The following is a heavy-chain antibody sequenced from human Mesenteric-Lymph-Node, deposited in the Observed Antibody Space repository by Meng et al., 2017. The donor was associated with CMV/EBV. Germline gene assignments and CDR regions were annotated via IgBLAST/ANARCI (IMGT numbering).Heavy chain of an antibody. V-gene: IGHV4-39*01. J-gene: IGHJ4*02. D-gene: IGHD4-17*01. CDR1: GGSIGSNSYR. CDR3: ARYYGHSFDY. CDR2: IYFSGTT. Sequence: VSGGSIGSNSYRWGWIRQLPGKGMEWIGSIYFSGTTYYNPSLKNRVTMSVDTSRNQFSLQLNSVTATDTSVYYCARYYGHSFDYWGQGTLVTVSS.